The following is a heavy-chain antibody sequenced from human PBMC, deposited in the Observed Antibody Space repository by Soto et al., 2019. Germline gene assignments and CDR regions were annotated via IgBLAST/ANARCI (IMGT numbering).Heavy chain of an antibody. V-gene: IGHV4-34*01. CDR2: INDSGSI. Sequence: QVQLQQWGAGPLRPLETLSLPCGVSGGSFSGYYWAWIRQSPGKGLEWIGEINDSGSINYNPSLRGRVSFSVDTTKSHYSLKERSVTAADTAVYYCARESHDILSGPPWVWYFDLWGRGTLVTVSS. CDR3: ARESHDILSGPPWVWYFDL. D-gene: IGHD3-9*01. CDR1: GGSFSGYY. J-gene: IGHJ2*01.